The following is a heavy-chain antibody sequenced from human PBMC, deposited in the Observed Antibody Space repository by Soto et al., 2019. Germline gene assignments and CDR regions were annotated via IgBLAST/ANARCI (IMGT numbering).Heavy chain of an antibody. Sequence: PSETLSLTCTVSGGSISSYYWSWIQQPPGKGLEWIGYIYYSGSTNYNPSLKSRVTISVDTSKNQFSLKVSSVTAADMAVYYCARRWGTSFDFWGQGTLVTVSS. D-gene: IGHD7-27*01. CDR1: GGSISSYY. V-gene: IGHV4-59*01. CDR2: IYYSGST. CDR3: ARRWGTSFDF. J-gene: IGHJ4*02.